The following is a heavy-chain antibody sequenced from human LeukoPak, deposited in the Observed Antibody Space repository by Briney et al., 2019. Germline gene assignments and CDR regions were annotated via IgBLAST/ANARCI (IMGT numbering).Heavy chain of an antibody. CDR2: ISSNRGST. J-gene: IGHJ3*02. D-gene: IGHD2-2*01. Sequence: GGSLGLSCAASGFTFSSYAMHWVRQAPGKGLEYVSAISSNRGSTYYANSVKGRFTISRDNSKNTLYLQMNSLRVEDTAVYYCAKSLGGSAIDTFDIWGQGTMVTVSS. V-gene: IGHV3-64*01. CDR1: GFTFSSYA. CDR3: AKSLGGSAIDTFDI.